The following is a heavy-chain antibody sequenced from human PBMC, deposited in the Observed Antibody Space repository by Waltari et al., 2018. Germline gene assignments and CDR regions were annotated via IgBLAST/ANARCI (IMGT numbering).Heavy chain of an antibody. CDR1: GGSISSGGYY. Sequence: QVQLQESGPGLVKPSQTLSLTCTVSGGSISSGGYYWSWIRQPPGKGLEWIGYIYHSGSTYYNPSLKSRVTISVDRSKNQFSLKLSSVTAADTAVYYCASQYYDILTGYHTPFDYWGQGTLVTVSS. CDR2: IYHSGST. D-gene: IGHD3-9*01. V-gene: IGHV4-30-2*01. J-gene: IGHJ4*02. CDR3: ASQYYDILTGYHTPFDY.